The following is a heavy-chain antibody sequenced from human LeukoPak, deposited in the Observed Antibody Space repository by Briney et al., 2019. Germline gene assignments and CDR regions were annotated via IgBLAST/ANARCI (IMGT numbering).Heavy chain of an antibody. D-gene: IGHD2/OR15-2a*01. CDR1: GFTFSSYA. CDR3: ARDFFDNFDY. Sequence: GRSLRLSCAAYGFTFSSYAMHWVRQAPGKGLEWVAVISYDGSNKYYADSVKGRFTISRDNSKNTLYLQMNSLRAEDTAVYYCARDFFDNFDYWGQGTLVTVSS. J-gene: IGHJ4*02. CDR2: ISYDGSNK. V-gene: IGHV3-30*04.